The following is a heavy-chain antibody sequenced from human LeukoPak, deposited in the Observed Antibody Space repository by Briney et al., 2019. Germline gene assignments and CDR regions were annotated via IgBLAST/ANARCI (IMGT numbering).Heavy chain of an antibody. CDR3: ARDRGQYSGSYYWFDFSRNWEFDP. CDR1: GFTFSSYA. Sequence: PGGSLRLSCAASGFTFSSYAMHWVRQAPGKGLEWVAVISYDGSNKYYADSVKGRFTISRDNAKNSLYLQMNSLRAEDTAVYYCARDRGQYSGSYYWFDFSRNWEFDPWGQGTLVTVSS. V-gene: IGHV3-30*04. D-gene: IGHD1-26*01. CDR2: ISYDGSNK. J-gene: IGHJ5*02.